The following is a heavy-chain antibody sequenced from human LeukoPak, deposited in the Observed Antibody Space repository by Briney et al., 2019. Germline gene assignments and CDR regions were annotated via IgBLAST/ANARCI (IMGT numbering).Heavy chain of an antibody. CDR3: AKFALRYCSGGSCHPFDY. CDR2: IRYDGSNK. Sequence: GGSLRLSCAASGFTFSSYGMHWVRQAPGKGLEWVAFIRYDGSNKYYADSVKGRFTISRDNSKNTLYLQMNSLRAEATAVYYCAKFALRYCSGGSCHPFDYWGQGTLVTVSS. J-gene: IGHJ4*02. CDR1: GFTFSSYG. D-gene: IGHD2-15*01. V-gene: IGHV3-30*02.